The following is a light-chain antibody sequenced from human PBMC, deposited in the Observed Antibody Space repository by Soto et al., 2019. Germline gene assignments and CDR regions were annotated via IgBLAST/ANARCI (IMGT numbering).Light chain of an antibody. Sequence: EIVLTQSPDTLSLSPGERGTLSCRASQSVSSSFLAWYQQRPGQAPRLLIYGASSRATGIPDRFSGSGSGTDFTLTISSLEPEDFAVYYCQQRSKWPITFGQGTRLEIK. CDR2: GAS. CDR3: QQRSKWPIT. J-gene: IGKJ5*01. CDR1: QSVSSSF. V-gene: IGKV3D-20*02.